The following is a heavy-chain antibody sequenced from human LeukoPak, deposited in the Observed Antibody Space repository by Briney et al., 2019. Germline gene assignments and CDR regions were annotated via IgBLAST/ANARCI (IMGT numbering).Heavy chain of an antibody. Sequence: GGTLRLSRAASGYSFDGHGMSRVRDAPRRGLERGSGINWHGSSKVYADPVKGRFTIPRDNAKNSLYWQLNSLRAEDTAVYCCAKDARSGYYSPSGARYFDLGGRGTLVTVSS. CDR1: GYSFDGHG. J-gene: IGHJ2*01. D-gene: IGHD3-22*01. CDR3: AKDARSGYYSPSGARYFDL. V-gene: IGHV3-20*04. CDR2: INWHGSSK.